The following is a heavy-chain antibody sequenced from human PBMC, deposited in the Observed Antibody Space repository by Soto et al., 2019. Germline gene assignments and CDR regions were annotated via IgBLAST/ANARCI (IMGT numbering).Heavy chain of an antibody. V-gene: IGHV2-5*02. CDR3: AHMPTFTWFDP. CDR2: IYWDDDK. Sequence: SGPTLVNPTQTLTLTCTFSGFSLTTSGVGVGWIRQPPGKALEWLGIIYWDDDKRYSPSLKSRLTITKDTSKNQVVLTLTNMDPVDTATYYCAHMPTFTWFDPWGQGTLVTVSS. CDR1: GFSLTTSGVG. J-gene: IGHJ5*02.